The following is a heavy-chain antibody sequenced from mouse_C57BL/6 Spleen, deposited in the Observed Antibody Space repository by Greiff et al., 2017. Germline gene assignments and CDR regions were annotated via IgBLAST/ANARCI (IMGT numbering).Heavy chain of an antibody. D-gene: IGHD2-4*01. CDR2: IDPEDGET. CDR3: AYDYDEDWFAY. V-gene: IGHV14-2*01. CDR1: GFNIKDYY. J-gene: IGHJ3*01. Sequence: VQLKESGAELVKPGASVKLSCTASGFNIKDYYMHWVKQRTEQGLEWIGRIDPEDGETKYAPKFQGKATITADTSSKTAYLQLSSLTSEDTAVYYCAYDYDEDWFAYWGQGTLVTVSA.